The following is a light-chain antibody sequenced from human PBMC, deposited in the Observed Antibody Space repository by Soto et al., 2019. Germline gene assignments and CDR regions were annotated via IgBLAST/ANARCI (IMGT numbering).Light chain of an antibody. J-gene: IGKJ5*01. CDR3: QQSSRTPVT. CDR1: QSISTY. Sequence: IQMTQSPSSLSASVGDRVTITFRASQSISTYLNWYKQKPGKAPHLLIYAASNLQRGVPSRFSDSGSGTDFTLTISSLQAEDFATYYCQQSSRTPVTFGQGTRLEIK. V-gene: IGKV1-39*01. CDR2: AAS.